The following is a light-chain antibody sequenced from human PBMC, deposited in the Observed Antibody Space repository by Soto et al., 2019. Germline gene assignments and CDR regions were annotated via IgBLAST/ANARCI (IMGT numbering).Light chain of an antibody. V-gene: IGLV2-14*01. CDR2: DVS. Sequence: QSVLTQPASVSGAPGQAITISCTGTSSDVGGYTYVSWYQQHPGKAHKFIIYDVSNRPSVVSNRFSGSKSGNTASLTISGLQAEDEADYYCSSYTTSNTRQIVFGTGTKVTVL. CDR3: SSYTTSNTRQIV. J-gene: IGLJ1*01. CDR1: SSDVGGYTY.